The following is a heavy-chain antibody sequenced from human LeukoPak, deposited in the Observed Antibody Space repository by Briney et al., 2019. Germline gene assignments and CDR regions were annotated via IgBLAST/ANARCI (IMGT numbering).Heavy chain of an antibody. V-gene: IGHV4-38-2*02. J-gene: IGHJ4*02. CDR3: ARSTSSSRGNYFDY. CDR1: GYSISSGYY. CDR2: IYHSGTT. D-gene: IGHD6-6*01. Sequence: SETLSLTCTVSGYSISSGYYWGWIRRPPGKGLEWIGSIYHSGTTYYNPSLKSRVTISLDTSKNQFSLKLSSVTAADTAVYYCARSTSSSRGNYFDYWGQGTLVSVSS.